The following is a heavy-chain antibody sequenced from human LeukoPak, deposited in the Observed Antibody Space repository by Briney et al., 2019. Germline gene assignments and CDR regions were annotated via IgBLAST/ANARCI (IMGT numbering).Heavy chain of an antibody. V-gene: IGHV3-48*04. D-gene: IGHD7-27*01. CDR1: GFTLSTYS. Sequence: GGSLRLSCAASGFTLSTYSMNWGRQAPGKGLEYVAYINRESTTMSYADSVKGRFPISRDAAKNSLYLQMNSLRAEDTAIYYCVRDFNWGFDYWGQGVVVAVSP. J-gene: IGHJ4*02. CDR2: INRESTTM. CDR3: VRDFNWGFDY.